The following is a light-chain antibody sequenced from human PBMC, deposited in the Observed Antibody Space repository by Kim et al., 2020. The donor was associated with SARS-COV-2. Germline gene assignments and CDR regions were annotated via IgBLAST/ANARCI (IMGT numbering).Light chain of an antibody. J-gene: IGLJ3*02. Sequence: QSVLTQPPSVSAAPGQKVTISCSGSSSNIGKNYVSWYQQLPGTAPKLLIYDNNKRPSGIPDRFSGSKSGTSATLGITGLQTGDEADYYCRTWDSSLSAGVFGGGTKLTVL. CDR1: SSNIGKNY. CDR3: RTWDSSLSAGV. V-gene: IGLV1-51*01. CDR2: DNN.